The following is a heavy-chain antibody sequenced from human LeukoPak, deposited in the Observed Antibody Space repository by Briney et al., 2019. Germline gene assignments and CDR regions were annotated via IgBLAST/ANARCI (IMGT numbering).Heavy chain of an antibody. CDR1: GFTFSSYA. V-gene: IGHV3-30*04. D-gene: IGHD3-3*01. CDR2: ISYDGSNK. CDR3: ARDDYDFWNGYSGYYYYMDV. J-gene: IGHJ6*03. Sequence: PGRSLRLSCAASGFTFSSYAMHRVRQAPGKGLEWVAVISYDGSNKYYADSVKGRFTISRDNSKNTLYLQMNSLRAEDTAVYYCARDDYDFWNGYSGYYYYMDVWGKGTTVTISS.